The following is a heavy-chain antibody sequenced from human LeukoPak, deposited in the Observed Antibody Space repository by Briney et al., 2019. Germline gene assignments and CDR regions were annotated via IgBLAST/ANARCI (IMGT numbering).Heavy chain of an antibody. Sequence: GESLKISCKGSGYTFTTYWIAWVRQMPGKGLEWMGIIYPGDSDTRYSPSFQGQATISADKSISTAYLHWSSLKASDTAMYYCARQNGYGEFDYWGQGTLVTVSS. V-gene: IGHV5-51*01. J-gene: IGHJ4*02. CDR2: IYPGDSDT. CDR3: ARQNGYGEFDY. CDR1: GYTFTTYW. D-gene: IGHD4-17*01.